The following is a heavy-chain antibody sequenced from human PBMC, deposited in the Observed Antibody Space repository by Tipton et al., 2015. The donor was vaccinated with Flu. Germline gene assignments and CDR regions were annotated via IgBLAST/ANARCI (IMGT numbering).Heavy chain of an antibody. CDR2: IYYSGST. Sequence: LRLSCTVSGGSISSYYWSWIRQPPGKGLEWIGYIYYSGSTNYNPSLKSRVTISVDTSKNQFSLKLSSVTASDTAVYYCARVGGSSYYYYGMDVWGQGTTVTVSS. CDR3: ARVGGSSYYYYGMDV. CDR1: GGSISSYY. J-gene: IGHJ6*02. V-gene: IGHV4-59*01. D-gene: IGHD1-26*01.